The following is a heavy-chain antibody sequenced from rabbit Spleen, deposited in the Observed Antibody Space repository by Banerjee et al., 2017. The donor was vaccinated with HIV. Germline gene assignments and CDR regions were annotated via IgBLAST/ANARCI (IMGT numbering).Heavy chain of an antibody. V-gene: IGHV1S45*01. J-gene: IGHJ4*01. D-gene: IGHD6-1*01. CDR2: IYISSGRT. CDR3: ARGVYYGAAGYGWGRAFDL. CDR1: GFSFSSDYW. Sequence: QEQLVESGGGLVQPEGSLALTCTASGFSFSSDYWICWVRQAPGKGLEWIGCIYISSGRTWYASWAKGRFTISKTSSTTVTLQMTSLTAADTATYFCARGVYYGAAGYGWGRAFDLWGPGTLVTVS.